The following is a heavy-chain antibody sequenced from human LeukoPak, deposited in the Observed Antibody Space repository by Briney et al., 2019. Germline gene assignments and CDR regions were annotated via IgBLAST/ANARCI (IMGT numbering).Heavy chain of an antibody. D-gene: IGHD3-16*01. CDR3: ARLGGDYDSYYFDY. CDR2: IYYSGST. V-gene: IGHV4-59*08. CDR1: GGSISSYY. Sequence: SETLSLTCTVSGGSISSYYWSWIRQPPGKGLEWIGYIYYSGSTNYNPSLKSRVTISVDTSKNQFSLKLSSVTAADTAVYYCARLGGDYDSYYFDYWGQGTLVTVSS. J-gene: IGHJ4*02.